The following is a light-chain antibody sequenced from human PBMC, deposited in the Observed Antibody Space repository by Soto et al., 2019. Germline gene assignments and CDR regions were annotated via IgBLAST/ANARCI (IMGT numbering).Light chain of an antibody. CDR2: DAS. CDR1: QSISNW. CDR3: QQYNSYSPT. Sequence: DIQMTQSPSTLSASVGDRVTITCRASQSISNWLVWYQQKPAKAPKLLIYDASSLRRGVPSRFSGSGSGTEFNLTISSLQPYDFATYYCQQYNSYSPTFGQGNKLEIK. V-gene: IGKV1-5*01. J-gene: IGKJ2*01.